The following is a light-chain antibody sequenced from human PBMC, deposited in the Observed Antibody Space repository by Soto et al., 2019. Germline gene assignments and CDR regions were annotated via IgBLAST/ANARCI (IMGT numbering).Light chain of an antibody. Sequence: QSALTQPASVSGSPGQSITISCTGTSSDVGGYNYVSWYQQHPGKAPKLMIYEVSNRPSGVSNRFSGSKSGNTASLTISGRQAEDEADYYCSSYTSSSIDYVFGSGTKLTAL. CDR3: SSYTSSSIDYV. J-gene: IGLJ1*01. V-gene: IGLV2-14*01. CDR2: EVS. CDR1: SSDVGGYNY.